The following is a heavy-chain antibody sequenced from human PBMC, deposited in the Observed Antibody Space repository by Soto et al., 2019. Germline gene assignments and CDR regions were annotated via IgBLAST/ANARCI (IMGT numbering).Heavy chain of an antibody. CDR1: GGSFSGYY. Sequence: SETLSLTCAVYGGSFSGYYWSWIRQPPGKGLEWLGEINHSGSTNYNPSLKSRVTISVDTSKNQFSLKLSSVTAADTAVYYCARGLLRGFIAAAGRKSNWFDPWGQGTLVTVSS. CDR2: INHSGST. V-gene: IGHV4-34*01. CDR3: ARGLLRGFIAAAGRKSNWFDP. J-gene: IGHJ5*02. D-gene: IGHD6-13*01.